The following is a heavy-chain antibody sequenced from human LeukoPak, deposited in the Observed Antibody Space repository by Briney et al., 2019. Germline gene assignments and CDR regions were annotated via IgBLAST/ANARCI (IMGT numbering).Heavy chain of an antibody. CDR1: GGTFSSYA. J-gene: IGHJ5*02. V-gene: IGHV1-69*04. D-gene: IGHD2-2*01. CDR2: IIPILGIA. Sequence: GSSVKVSCKASGGTFSSYAISWVRQAPGQGLEWMGRIIPILGIANYAQKFQGRVTITADKSTSTAYMELSSLRSEEAAVYYCARDLGVPAALNWFDPWGQGTLVTVSS. CDR3: ARDLGVPAALNWFDP.